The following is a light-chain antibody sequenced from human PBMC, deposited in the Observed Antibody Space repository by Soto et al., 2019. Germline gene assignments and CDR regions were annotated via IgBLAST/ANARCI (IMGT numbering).Light chain of an antibody. J-gene: IGKJ4*01. V-gene: IGKV3-15*01. Sequence: EIVMTQSPATLSVSPGERATLSCRASQSVSSNLAWYQQKPGQAPRLLIYGASTRATGIPARFSGSGSGTEFTLTISSLQSEDFAVYYCQQYNNWLLLTFGGGNKVEIK. CDR2: GAS. CDR1: QSVSSN. CDR3: QQYNNWLLLT.